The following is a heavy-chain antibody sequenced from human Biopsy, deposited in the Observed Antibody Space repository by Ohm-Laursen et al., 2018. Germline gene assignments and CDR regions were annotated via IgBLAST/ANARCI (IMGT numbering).Heavy chain of an antibody. V-gene: IGHV1-69*13. D-gene: IGHD1-26*01. J-gene: IGHJ4*02. Sequence: GASVKVSCKASGGTFINYAISWVRQAPGQGLEWMGGIIPMFGTANYAQMFQGRVTISADGSTSTSYMELSSLTTEDTAIYYCARGPHSGSHSCFDYWGRGTLATVSS. CDR2: IIPMFGTA. CDR3: ARGPHSGSHSCFDY. CDR1: GGTFINYA.